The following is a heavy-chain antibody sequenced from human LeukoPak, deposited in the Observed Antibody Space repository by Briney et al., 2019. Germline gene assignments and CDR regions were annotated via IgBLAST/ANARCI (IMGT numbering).Heavy chain of an antibody. V-gene: IGHV3-23*01. CDR2: ISGSGGST. Sequence: GGSLRLSCAASGFTFSSYAMSWVRQAPGKGLEWVSAISGSGGSTYYADSVKGRFTISRDNSKNTLYLQMNSLRVEDTAVYYCAKVDGYQLLYGTFDYWGQGTLVTVSS. J-gene: IGHJ4*02. CDR1: GFTFSSYA. D-gene: IGHD2-2*02. CDR3: AKVDGYQLLYGTFDY.